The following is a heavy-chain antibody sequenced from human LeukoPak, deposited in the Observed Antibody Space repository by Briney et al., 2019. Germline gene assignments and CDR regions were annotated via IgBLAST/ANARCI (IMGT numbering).Heavy chain of an antibody. D-gene: IGHD2/OR15-2a*01. CDR1: GFTFRDYY. CDR2: IRSTGSST. V-gene: IGHV3-11*04. CDR3: ARLGDFTFGP. J-gene: IGHJ5*02. Sequence: PGGSLRLSCTASGFTFRDYYVTWIRQAPGKGLEWVSYIRSTGSSTAYADSVKGRFAISRDNAKNSLYLQMNSLRAEDTAVYYCARLGDFTFGPWGQGTLVTVSS.